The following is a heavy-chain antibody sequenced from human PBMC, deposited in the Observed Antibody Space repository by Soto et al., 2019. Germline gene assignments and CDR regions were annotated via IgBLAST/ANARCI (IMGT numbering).Heavy chain of an antibody. CDR3: ARPSSFFDSYHFAY. CDR2: ISSSSSYT. Sequence: QVQLVESGGGLVKPGGSLRLSCAASGFTFSDYYMSWIRQAPGKGLEWVSYISSSSSYTNYADSVKGRFTISRDNAKNSLYLQMNSLRAEDSAVYYCARPSSFFDSYHFAYWGQGTPVTVSS. D-gene: IGHD3-9*01. V-gene: IGHV3-11*05. J-gene: IGHJ4*02. CDR1: GFTFSDYY.